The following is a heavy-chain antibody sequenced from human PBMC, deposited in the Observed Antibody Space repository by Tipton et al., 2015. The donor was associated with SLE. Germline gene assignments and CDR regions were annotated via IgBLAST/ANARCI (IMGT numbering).Heavy chain of an antibody. CDR3: ARDVAAEFDY. CDR2: IYYSGST. CDR1: GGSISSYY. V-gene: IGHV4-59*12. J-gene: IGHJ4*02. D-gene: IGHD6-13*01. Sequence: TLSLTCYVSGGSISSYYWSWIRQPPGKGLEWIGYIYYSGSTNYNPSLKSRVTISVDTSKNQFSLKLSSVTAADTAVYYCARDVAAEFDYWGQGTLVTVSS.